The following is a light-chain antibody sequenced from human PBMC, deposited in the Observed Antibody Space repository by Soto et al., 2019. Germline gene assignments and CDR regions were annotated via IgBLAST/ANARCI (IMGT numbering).Light chain of an antibody. Sequence: EIVMTQSPATLSVSPGERATLSCRASQSVSSNLAWYQQKPGQAPRLLIYGASTRATGIPARFSGSGSGTECTLTISSRQSDDFAVYYCHQYNNWPQTCGQGTKVEIK. J-gene: IGKJ1*01. CDR1: QSVSSN. CDR2: GAS. CDR3: HQYNNWPQT. V-gene: IGKV3-15*01.